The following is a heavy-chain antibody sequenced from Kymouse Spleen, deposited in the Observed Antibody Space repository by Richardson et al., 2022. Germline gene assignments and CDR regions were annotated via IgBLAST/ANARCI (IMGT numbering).Heavy chain of an antibody. CDR3: AKDRLRYFDWYYGMDV. Sequence: QVQLVESGGGVVQPGRSLRLSCAASGFTFSSYGMHWVRQAPGKGLEWVAVISYDGSNKYYADSVKGRFTISRDNSKNTLYLQMNSLRAEDTAVYYCAKDRLRYFDWYYGMDVWGQGTTVTVSS. CDR1: GFTFSSYG. D-gene: IGHD3-9*01. J-gene: IGHJ6*02. CDR2: ISYDGSNK. V-gene: IGHV3-30*18.